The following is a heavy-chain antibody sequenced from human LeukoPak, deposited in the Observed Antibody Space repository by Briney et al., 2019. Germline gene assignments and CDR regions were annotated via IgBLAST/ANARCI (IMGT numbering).Heavy chain of an antibody. Sequence: GGSLRLSCAASGFTFSNAWMGWVRQAPGKGLGWVGRIKSKTDGGTTDNSAPVKCKFTISKDDSKNTLELQMNSLKPEDTAVYSCATERTGTTFDYWGQGTLVIVSS. D-gene: IGHD1-7*01. V-gene: IGHV3-15*01. J-gene: IGHJ4*02. CDR1: GFTFSNAW. CDR3: ATERTGTTFDY. CDR2: IKSKTDGGTT.